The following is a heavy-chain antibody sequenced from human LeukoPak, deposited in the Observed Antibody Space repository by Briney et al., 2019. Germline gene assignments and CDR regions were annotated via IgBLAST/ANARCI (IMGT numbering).Heavy chain of an antibody. J-gene: IGHJ2*01. CDR2: YDPETASI. CDR1: GYMLTEIS. Sequence: ASVKVSCKIGGYMLTEISMHWVRQAPGKGPEWMGGYDPETASIIYAQKFLGRLTLTEDTTTDTGYLELSSLTSDDTAVYYCAKVRGTYRSYWYFDHWGRGTLVSVSS. CDR3: AKVRGTYRSYWYFDH. V-gene: IGHV1-24*01. D-gene: IGHD3-16*02.